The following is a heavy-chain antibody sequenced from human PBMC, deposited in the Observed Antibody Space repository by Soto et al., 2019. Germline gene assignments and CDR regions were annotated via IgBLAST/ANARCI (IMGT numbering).Heavy chain of an antibody. CDR1: GGSISSGDYY. J-gene: IGHJ6*02. Sequence: QVQLQESGPGLVKPSQTLSLTCTVSGGSISSGDYYWSWIRQPPGKGLEWIGYIYYSGSTYYNPSRSGRVTTPVDTSRNQFALKLSSVAAADTAVYYCARGKASPTYYYGMDVWGQGTTVTVSS. CDR2: IYYSGST. V-gene: IGHV4-30-4*01. CDR3: ARGKASPTYYYGMDV.